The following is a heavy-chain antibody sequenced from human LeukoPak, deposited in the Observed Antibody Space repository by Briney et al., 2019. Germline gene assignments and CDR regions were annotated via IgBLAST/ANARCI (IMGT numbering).Heavy chain of an antibody. J-gene: IGHJ4*02. D-gene: IGHD3-10*01. CDR2: ISAYDGNT. Sequence: GASVKVSCKTSGYTFTNSVISWVRHAPGQGLEWMGWISAYDGNTNYAQNLQGRVTMTTDTSTSTAYMELRSLRSDDTAVYYCAREYTGEGFDCWGQGTLVTVSS. CDR3: AREYTGEGFDC. V-gene: IGHV1-18*01. CDR1: GYTFTNSV.